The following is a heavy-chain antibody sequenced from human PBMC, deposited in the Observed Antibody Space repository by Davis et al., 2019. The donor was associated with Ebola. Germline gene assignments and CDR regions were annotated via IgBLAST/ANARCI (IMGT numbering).Heavy chain of an antibody. J-gene: IGHJ4*02. CDR1: GFTFSAYS. CDR3: ARHDDY. CDR2: IGGTSNIV. Sequence: GESLKISCAASGFTFSAYSMIWVRQAPGKGLEWVAYIGGTSNIVDYAESLKGRFTISRDNAKNLLYLQINSLRDEDTAVFYCARHDDYWGQGTLVTVSS. V-gene: IGHV3-48*02.